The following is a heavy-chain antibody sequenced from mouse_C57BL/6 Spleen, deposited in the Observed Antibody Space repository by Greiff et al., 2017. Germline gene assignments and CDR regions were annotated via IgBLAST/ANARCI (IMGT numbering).Heavy chain of an antibody. V-gene: IGHV2-2*01. Sequence: VKVVESGPGLVQPSQSLSITCTVSGFSLTSYGVHWVRQSPGKGLEWLGVIWSGGSTDYNAAFISRLSISKDNSKSQVFVKMNSLQADDTAIYYCATKGYYGNYENAMDYWGQGTSVTVSS. CDR1: GFSLTSYG. CDR2: IWSGGST. J-gene: IGHJ4*01. CDR3: ATKGYYGNYENAMDY. D-gene: IGHD2-1*01.